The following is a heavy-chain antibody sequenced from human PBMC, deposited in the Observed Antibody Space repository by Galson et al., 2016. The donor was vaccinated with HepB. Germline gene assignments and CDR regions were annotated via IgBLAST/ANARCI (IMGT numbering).Heavy chain of an antibody. D-gene: IGHD6-13*01. J-gene: IGHJ4*02. CDR1: GFTFSSYW. CDR2: IKQDGSEK. Sequence: SLRLSCAASGFTFSSYWMSWVRQAPGKGLEWLANIKQDGSEKYYVDSVRGRFTISRDNAMNSLYLHMSSLRAEDTALYYCTRTISATAGIDWGQGTLVTVPS. V-gene: IGHV3-7*04. CDR3: TRTISATAGID.